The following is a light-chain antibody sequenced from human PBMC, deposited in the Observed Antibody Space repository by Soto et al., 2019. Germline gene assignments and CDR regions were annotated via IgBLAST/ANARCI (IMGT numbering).Light chain of an antibody. CDR2: AAS. CDR1: QGISNY. J-gene: IGKJ1*01. Sequence: DIKMTQSPSSLSASVGDRVTITCRASQGISNYLAWYQQKPGKVPKLLIYAASTLQSGVPSRFSGSGSGTDIALTISSLQPEDVATYYCQKYNRAPWTFGQGTKVEIK. V-gene: IGKV1-27*01. CDR3: QKYNRAPWT.